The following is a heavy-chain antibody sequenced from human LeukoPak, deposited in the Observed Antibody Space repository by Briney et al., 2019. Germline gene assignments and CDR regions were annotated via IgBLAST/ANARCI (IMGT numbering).Heavy chain of an antibody. CDR2: INPNSGGT. V-gene: IGHV1-2*02. Sequence: ASVKVSCKASGYTFTGYYMHWVRQAPGQGLEWMGWINPNSGGTNYAQKFQGRVTMTRDTSVNTVYMELTRLKSDDTAVYYCARGRSGSYSENYYYYGMDVWGQGTTVTVSS. CDR3: ARGRSGSYSENYYYYGMDV. J-gene: IGHJ6*02. CDR1: GYTFTGYY. D-gene: IGHD1-26*01.